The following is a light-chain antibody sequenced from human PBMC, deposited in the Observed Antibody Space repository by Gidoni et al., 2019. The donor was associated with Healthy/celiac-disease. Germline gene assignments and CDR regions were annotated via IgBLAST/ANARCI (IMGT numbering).Light chain of an antibody. Sequence: DIVMTQSPDSLAVYLGERATINCKSSQSVLYSSNNKNYLAWYQQKPGQPPKLLIYWASTRESGVPDRFSGSGSGTDFTLTISSLQAEDVAVYYCQQYYSTPRLTFXGXTKVEIK. J-gene: IGKJ4*01. CDR2: WAS. CDR3: QQYYSTPRLT. CDR1: QSVLYSSNNKNY. V-gene: IGKV4-1*01.